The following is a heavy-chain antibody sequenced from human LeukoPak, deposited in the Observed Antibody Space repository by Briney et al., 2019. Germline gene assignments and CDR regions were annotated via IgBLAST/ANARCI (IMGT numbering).Heavy chain of an antibody. V-gene: IGHV3-30*04. Sequence: GRSLRLSCAASGFTFSSYAMHWVRQAPGKGLEWVAVISYDGSNKYYADSVKGRFTISRDNSKNTLYLQMSSLRAEDTAVYYCARDLGMDDWGQGTTVTVYS. CDR3: ARDLGMDD. J-gene: IGHJ6*02. CDR2: ISYDGSNK. CDR1: GFTFSSYA.